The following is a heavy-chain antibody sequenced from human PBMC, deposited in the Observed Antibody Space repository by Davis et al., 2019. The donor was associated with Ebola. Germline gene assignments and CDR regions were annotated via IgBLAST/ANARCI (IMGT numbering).Heavy chain of an antibody. Sequence: GGSLRLSCAASGFTFSSYGMHWVRQAPGKGLEWVAVISYDGSNKYYADSVKGRFTISRDNSKNTLYLQMNSLRAEDTAVYYCARGFVGATPFDYWGQGTLVTVSS. V-gene: IGHV3-30*03. J-gene: IGHJ4*02. CDR1: GFTFSSYG. CDR3: ARGFVGATPFDY. D-gene: IGHD1-26*01. CDR2: ISYDGSNK.